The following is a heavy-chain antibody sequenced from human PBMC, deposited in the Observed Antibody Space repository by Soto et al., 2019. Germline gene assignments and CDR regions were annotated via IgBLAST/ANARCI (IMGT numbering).Heavy chain of an antibody. CDR2: INPSGGST. D-gene: IGHD1-26*01. Sequence: ASVKVSCKASGYSFTNYYMHWVRQAPGQGLEWMGIINPSGGSTSYAQKFQGRVTMTRDTSTSTVYMELSSLRSEDTAVYYCARGWELPPFDYWGQGTLVTVSS. CDR1: GYSFTNYY. J-gene: IGHJ4*02. CDR3: ARGWELPPFDY. V-gene: IGHV1-46*03.